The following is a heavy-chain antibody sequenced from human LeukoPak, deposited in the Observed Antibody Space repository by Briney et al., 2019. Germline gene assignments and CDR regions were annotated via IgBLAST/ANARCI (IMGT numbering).Heavy chain of an antibody. CDR3: ARVKRVYCGGDCYHNAFDI. V-gene: IGHV4-59*02. CDR1: GGSVSDYY. D-gene: IGHD2-21*01. Sequence: SETLSLTCTVSGGSVSDYYWSWIRQPPGKGLEWIGYIYYSGSTNYNPSLKSRVTISVDTSKNQFSLKLSSVTAADTAVYYCARVKRVYCGGDCYHNAFDIWGQGTMVTVSS. J-gene: IGHJ3*02. CDR2: IYYSGST.